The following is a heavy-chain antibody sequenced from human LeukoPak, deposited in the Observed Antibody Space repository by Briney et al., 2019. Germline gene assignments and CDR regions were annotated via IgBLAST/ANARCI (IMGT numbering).Heavy chain of an antibody. CDR2: INPSGGST. Sequence: ASVKVSCKASGYTFTSYYIHWVRQAPGQGLEWMGIINPSGGSTSYVQKFQGRVTMTTDTSTSTAYMELRSLRSDDTAVYYCARDHSSGSYKAFDYWGQGTLVTVSS. V-gene: IGHV1-46*01. J-gene: IGHJ4*02. CDR3: ARDHSSGSYKAFDY. D-gene: IGHD1-26*01. CDR1: GYTFTSYY.